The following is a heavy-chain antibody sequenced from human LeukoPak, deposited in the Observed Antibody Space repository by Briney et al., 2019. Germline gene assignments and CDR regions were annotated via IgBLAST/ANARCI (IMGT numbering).Heavy chain of an antibody. CDR2: IIPIFGTA. Sequence: ASVKVSCKASGGTFSSYAISWVRQAPGQGLKWMGRIIPIFGTANYAQKFQGRVTITTDESTSTAYMELSSLRSEDTAVYYCARDQRGYSYGHDAFDIWGQGTMVTVSS. J-gene: IGHJ3*02. V-gene: IGHV1-69*05. CDR1: GGTFSSYA. D-gene: IGHD5-18*01. CDR3: ARDQRGYSYGHDAFDI.